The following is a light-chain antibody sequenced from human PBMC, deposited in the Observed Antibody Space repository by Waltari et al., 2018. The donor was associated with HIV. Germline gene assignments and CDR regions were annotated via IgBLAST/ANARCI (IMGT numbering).Light chain of an antibody. CDR2: ENS. J-gene: IGLJ2*01. V-gene: IGLV3-21*02. Sequence: SYVLTQPPSVSVAPGQTARITCGGDNIGSKSVHWYQQRPGQAPVLAVYENSDRSSGIPERFSGSNAGNTATLTISRVAAGEEADYYCQVWDSSSDQMVFGGGTKLTVL. CDR1: NIGSKS. CDR3: QVWDSSSDQMV.